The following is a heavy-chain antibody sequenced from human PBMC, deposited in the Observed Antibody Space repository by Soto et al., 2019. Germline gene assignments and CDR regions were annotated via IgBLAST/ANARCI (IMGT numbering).Heavy chain of an antibody. J-gene: IGHJ4*02. V-gene: IGHV3-30*03. CDR3: ARRGSGSYYDY. Sequence: GSLRLSCAASGFTFSSYGMHWVRQAPGKGLEWVAVISYDGSNKYYADSVKGRFTISRDNSKNTLYLQMNSLRAEDTAVYYCARRGSGSYYDYWGQGTLVTVSS. D-gene: IGHD1-26*01. CDR2: ISYDGSNK. CDR1: GFTFSSYG.